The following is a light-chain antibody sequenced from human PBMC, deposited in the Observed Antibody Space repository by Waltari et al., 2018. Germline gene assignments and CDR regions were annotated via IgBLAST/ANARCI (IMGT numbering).Light chain of an antibody. CDR1: QSLLHTDGYTY. J-gene: IGKJ4*01. V-gene: IGKV2-40*01. CDR2: GGS. Sequence: DIVMTQTPLSLPVTPGEPASISCRSSQSLLHTDGYTYLDWYLQKPGQSPQLLIYGGSNKAFGGPDRFSGSGSGTDFTLKISKVEAEDVGVYYCMQHKALPLTFGGGTKVEIK. CDR3: MQHKALPLT.